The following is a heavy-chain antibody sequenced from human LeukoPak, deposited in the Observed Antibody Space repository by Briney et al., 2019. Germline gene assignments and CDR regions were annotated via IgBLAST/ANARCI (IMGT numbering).Heavy chain of an antibody. CDR3: ARVVPAGEGGYYFDY. Sequence: GALVKVSCKASGGTFSSYAISWVRQAPGQGLEWMGRIIPILGIANYAQKFQGRVTITADKSTSTAYMELSSLRSEDTAVYYCARVVPAGEGGYYFDYWGQGTLVTVSS. CDR2: IIPILGIA. J-gene: IGHJ4*02. D-gene: IGHD2-2*01. CDR1: GGTFSSYA. V-gene: IGHV1-69*04.